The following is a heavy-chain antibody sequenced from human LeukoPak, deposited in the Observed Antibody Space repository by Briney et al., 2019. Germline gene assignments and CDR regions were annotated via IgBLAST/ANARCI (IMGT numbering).Heavy chain of an antibody. CDR1: GYTFTSYG. CDR3: ARDGEGYNLD. Sequence: GASGKVSCKASGYTFTSYGISWVRQAPGQGLEWVGGINYNNGDTHYAQNFQGRVTMTRDTSISTAYMELSRLGSDDTAVYYCARDGEGYNLDWGRGTLVTVSS. J-gene: IGHJ4*02. V-gene: IGHV1-2*02. D-gene: IGHD5-24*01. CDR2: INYNNGDT.